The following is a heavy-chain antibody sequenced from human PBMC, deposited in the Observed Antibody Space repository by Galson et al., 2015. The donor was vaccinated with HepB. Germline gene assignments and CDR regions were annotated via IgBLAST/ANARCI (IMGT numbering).Heavy chain of an antibody. Sequence: SVKVSCKASGYTFTSYYMHWVRQAPGQGLEWMGRINPSGGSTSYAQKFQGRVTMTWDTSTTTVYMELSSLRSEDTAVYYCARDPYSHYSYYGMDVWGQGTTVTVSS. CDR3: ARDPYSHYSYYGMDV. CDR1: GYTFTSYY. J-gene: IGHJ6*02. D-gene: IGHD6-13*01. V-gene: IGHV1-46*01. CDR2: INPSGGST.